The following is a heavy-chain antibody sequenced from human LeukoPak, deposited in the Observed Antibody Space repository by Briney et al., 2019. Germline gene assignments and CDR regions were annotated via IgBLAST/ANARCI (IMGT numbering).Heavy chain of an antibody. CDR2: IIPIFGTA. CDR3: ARGYGDSSGYPLYFDY. CDR1: GGTFSSYA. V-gene: IGHV1-69*13. Sequence: RASVKVSCKASGGTFSSYAISRVRQAPGQGLEWMGGIIPIFGTANYAQKFQGRVTITADESTSTAYMELSSLGSEDTAVYYCARGYGDSSGYPLYFDYWGQGTLVTVSS. J-gene: IGHJ4*02. D-gene: IGHD3-22*01.